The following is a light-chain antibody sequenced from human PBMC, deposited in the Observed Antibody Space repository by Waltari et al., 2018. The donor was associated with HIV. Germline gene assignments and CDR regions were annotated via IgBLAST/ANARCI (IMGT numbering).Light chain of an antibody. J-gene: IGLJ2*01. CDR3: GTWDSSLSAGVV. CDR1: SSNIGNNY. CDR2: DNN. Sequence: QSVLTQPPSVSAAPGQQVTTPCSGISSNIGNNYVSWYQQLPGTAPNLLIYDNNKRPSGIPDRFPGSKSGTSATLGITGLQTGDEADYYCGTWDSSLSAGVVFGGGTKLTVL. V-gene: IGLV1-51*01.